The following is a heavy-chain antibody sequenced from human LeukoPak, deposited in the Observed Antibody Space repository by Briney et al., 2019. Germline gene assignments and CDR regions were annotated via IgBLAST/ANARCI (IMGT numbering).Heavy chain of an antibody. CDR2: IRYDGSNK. D-gene: IGHD4-17*01. J-gene: IGHJ5*01. CDR1: GFTFSSYG. CDR3: AKDPHDYGDYPPANWFDS. V-gene: IGHV3-30*02. Sequence: TGGSLRLSCAASGFTFSSYGMHWLRRAPGKGLEWVAFIRYDGSNKYYADSVKGRITISRDNSKNTLYMQMNSLRAEDTAVYYCAKDPHDYGDYPPANWFDSWGQGTLVTVSS.